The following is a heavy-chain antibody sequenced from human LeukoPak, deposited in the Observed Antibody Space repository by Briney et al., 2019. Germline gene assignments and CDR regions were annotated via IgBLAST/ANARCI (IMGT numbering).Heavy chain of an antibody. D-gene: IGHD3-22*01. J-gene: IGHJ4*02. CDR2: ISFDGSIQ. Sequence: PGGSLRLSCAASGFTFSNYTMHWVRQAPGKGLEWVAVISFDGSIQYYADSVKGRFTISRDNSKNTIYLQMNSLRAEDTAIYYCAKRSSTSSGYFDFWGRGTLVTVSS. V-gene: IGHV3-30*04. CDR1: GFTFSNYT. CDR3: AKRSSTSSGYFDF.